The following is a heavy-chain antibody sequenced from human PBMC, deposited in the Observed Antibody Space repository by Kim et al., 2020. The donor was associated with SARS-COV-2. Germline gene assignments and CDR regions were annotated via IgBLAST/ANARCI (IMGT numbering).Heavy chain of an antibody. CDR2: IDWDDDK. Sequence: SGPTLVNPTETLTLTCTFSGLSLSTRGMCVTWIREPPGKPLEWLARIDWDDDKYYNTSLKTRLTISKDTSKNQVVLTMTNMDPVDTATYYCARLRGTGTTRSQSYYYSMDVWGKGNTVTVSS. CDR1: GLSLSTRGMC. CDR3: ARLRGTGTTRSQSYYYSMDV. J-gene: IGHJ6*03. D-gene: IGHD1-1*01. V-gene: IGHV2-70*11.